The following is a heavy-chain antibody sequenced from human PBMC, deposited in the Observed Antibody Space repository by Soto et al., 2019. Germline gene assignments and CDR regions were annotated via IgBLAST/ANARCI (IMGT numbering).Heavy chain of an antibody. CDR1: GLSFHAAG. Sequence: EVQLVESGGDLVQPGRSLRLSCAVSGLSFHAAGMHWVRQAPGKGLEWVSGIIWNTGRVGYADSVKGRFTISRDKTKNSLYLQMNSLRVEDTALYFCTEDITPGGAGVWGQGTTVTVSS. CDR3: TEDITPGGAGV. CDR2: IIWNTGRV. D-gene: IGHD3-10*01. J-gene: IGHJ6*02. V-gene: IGHV3-9*01.